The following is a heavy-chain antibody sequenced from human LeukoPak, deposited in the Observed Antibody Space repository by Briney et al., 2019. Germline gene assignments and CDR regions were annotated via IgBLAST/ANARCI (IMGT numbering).Heavy chain of an antibody. J-gene: IGHJ4*02. CDR1: GYRFSDYY. CDR3: ARDHISGKDDRNFDY. CDR2: INPKTGVT. V-gene: IGHV1-2*02. Sequence: GASVKVSCTASGYRFSDYYMFWIRQAPRQGREWVGWINPKTGVTSYAQKFQGRVTVTTDTSISTLYMELHSLTSDDTALYYCARDHISGKDDRNFDYWGQGTLVTVSS. D-gene: IGHD3-10*01.